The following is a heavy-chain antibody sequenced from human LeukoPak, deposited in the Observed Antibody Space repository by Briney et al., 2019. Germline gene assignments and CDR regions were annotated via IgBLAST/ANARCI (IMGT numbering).Heavy chain of an antibody. V-gene: IGHV3-23*01. D-gene: IGHD6-19*01. CDR2: ISGSGGST. Sequence: GGSLRLSCAASGFTFISYAMSWVRQAPGKGLEWVSAISGSGGSTYYADSVKGRFTISRDNSKNTLYLQMNSLRAEDTAVYYCAKGAYSSGWHYWYFDLWGRGTLVTVSS. CDR3: AKGAYSSGWHYWYFDL. J-gene: IGHJ2*01. CDR1: GFTFISYA.